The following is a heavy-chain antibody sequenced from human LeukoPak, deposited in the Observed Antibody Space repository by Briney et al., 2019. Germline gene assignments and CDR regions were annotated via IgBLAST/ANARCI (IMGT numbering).Heavy chain of an antibody. J-gene: IGHJ6*03. Sequence: PGGSLRLSCAASGFTFSSYAMHWVRQAPGKGLEWVAVISYDGSNKYYADSVKGRFTISRDNSKNTLYLQMNSLRAEDTAVYYCARDGGSYFWYYYMDVWGKGTTVTVSS. D-gene: IGHD1-26*01. CDR1: GFTFSSYA. CDR2: ISYDGSNK. V-gene: IGHV3-30*04. CDR3: ARDGGSYFWYYYMDV.